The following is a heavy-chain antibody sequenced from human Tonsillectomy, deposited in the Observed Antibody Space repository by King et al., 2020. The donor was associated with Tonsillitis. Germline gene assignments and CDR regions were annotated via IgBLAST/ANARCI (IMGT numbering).Heavy chain of an antibody. D-gene: IGHD4-17*01. Sequence: QLVQSGAEVKKPGASVKVSCKASGYTFTSYDINWVRQATGQGLEWMGWMNPNSGNTGYAQKFQGRVTMTRNTSVTTAYLELSSLRSEDTAVYYCAKFSTVTNWRNYDTPMAIYWYFDLWGRGTPVTVSS. V-gene: IGHV1-8*01. CDR2: MNPNSGNT. CDR3: AKFSTVTNWRNYDTPMAIYWYFDL. J-gene: IGHJ2*01. CDR1: GYTFTSYD.